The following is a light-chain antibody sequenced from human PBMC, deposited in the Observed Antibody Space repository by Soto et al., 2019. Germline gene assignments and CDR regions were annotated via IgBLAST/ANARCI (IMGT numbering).Light chain of an antibody. CDR2: AAS. Sequence: DIQMTQSPSSLSASVGDRVTITCQASQDISNYLNWYQQKPGKAPKLLIYAASTLQSGVQSRFSGSGSGTDFTLTISCLQSEDFATYYCKQYYSYPLTFGGGTKVDIK. CDR3: KQYYSYPLT. V-gene: IGKV1-16*01. CDR1: QDISNY. J-gene: IGKJ4*01.